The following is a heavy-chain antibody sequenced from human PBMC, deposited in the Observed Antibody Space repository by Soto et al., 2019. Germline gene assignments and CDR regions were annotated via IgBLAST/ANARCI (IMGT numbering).Heavy chain of an antibody. CDR3: AKDMSGGYYGSGRWGYYYGMDV. J-gene: IGHJ6*02. V-gene: IGHV3-9*01. CDR1: GFTFADYA. Sequence: PGGSLRLSCAASGFTFADYAMHWVRQAPGKGLEWVSGISWNSGSIGYADSVKGRFTISRDNAKNSLYLQMNSLRAEDTALYYCAKDMSGGYYGSGRWGYYYGMDVWG. D-gene: IGHD3-10*01. CDR2: ISWNSGSI.